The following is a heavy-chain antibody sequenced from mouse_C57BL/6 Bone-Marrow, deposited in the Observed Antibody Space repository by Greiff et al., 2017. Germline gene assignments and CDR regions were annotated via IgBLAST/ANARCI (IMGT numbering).Heavy chain of an antibody. CDR1: GYTFTDYS. J-gene: IGHJ2*01. V-gene: IGHV1-78*01. D-gene: IGHD2-3*01. CDR3: ARGWELSDCDY. CDR2: IYPRDGST. Sequence: VQLQESDAELVKPGASVKISCKASGYTFTDYSINWMKQRPEQGLEWIGYIYPRDGSTKYNEKFKGKATLTVDKSSSTAYMQLNSLTSEDSAVYFWARGWELSDCDYGGQGTTLTGSA.